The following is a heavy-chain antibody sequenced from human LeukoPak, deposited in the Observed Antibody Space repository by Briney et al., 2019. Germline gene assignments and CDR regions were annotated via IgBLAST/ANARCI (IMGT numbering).Heavy chain of an antibody. CDR1: GFTFSSYE. V-gene: IGHV3-48*03. J-gene: IGHJ4*02. CDR2: TSSSAGTT. Sequence: GGSLRLSCAASGFTFSSYEMNWVRQAPGKGLEWVSYTSSSAGTTYYADSVKGRFTISRDNAKNSLYLQMNSLRGEDTAIYYCARDLAARHFDYWGQGTLVTVSS. D-gene: IGHD6-6*01. CDR3: ARDLAARHFDY.